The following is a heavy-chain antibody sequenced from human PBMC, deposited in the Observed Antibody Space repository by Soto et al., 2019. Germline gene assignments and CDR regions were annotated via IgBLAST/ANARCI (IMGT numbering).Heavy chain of an antibody. CDR3: ARCLRRPHYYYYGMDV. CDR1: GGSISSYY. D-gene: IGHD4-17*01. CDR2: IYTSGST. V-gene: IGHV4-4*07. Sequence: SETLSLTCTVSGGSISSYYWSWIRQPAGKGLEWIGRIYTSGSTNYNPSLKSRVTMSVDTSKNQFSLKLSSVTAADTAVYYCARCLRRPHYYYYGMDVWGQGTTVTVSS. J-gene: IGHJ6*02.